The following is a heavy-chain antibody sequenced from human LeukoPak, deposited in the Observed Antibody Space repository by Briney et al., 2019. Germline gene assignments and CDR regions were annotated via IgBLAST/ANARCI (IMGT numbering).Heavy chain of an antibody. Sequence: PGGSLRLSCAASGFIFRNYGMHWVRQAPGKGLEWVAVISYDGSNKFYADSVKGRFTVSRDNSKNTLFLQMNSLRTEDTALYHCATGGASLFLDGFDVWGQGTMVTVYS. J-gene: IGHJ3*01. CDR1: GFIFRNYG. CDR2: ISYDGSNK. V-gene: IGHV3-30*03. CDR3: ATGGASLFLDGFDV. D-gene: IGHD4-23*01.